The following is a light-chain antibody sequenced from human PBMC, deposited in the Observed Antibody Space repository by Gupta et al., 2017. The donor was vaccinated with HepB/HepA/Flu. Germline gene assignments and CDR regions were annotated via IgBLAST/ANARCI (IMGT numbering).Light chain of an antibody. Sequence: EIVLTQSPGTLSLSPGERATLSCRASQSVSSSYLAWYQQKPGQAPRLLIYGASSRATGIPDRFSGSGAGTDFTLTISRREPEDFAVYYCQQYGSSPPMCSFGQGTKLEIK. CDR2: GAS. J-gene: IGKJ2*04. V-gene: IGKV3-20*01. CDR1: QSVSSSY. CDR3: QQYGSSPPMCS.